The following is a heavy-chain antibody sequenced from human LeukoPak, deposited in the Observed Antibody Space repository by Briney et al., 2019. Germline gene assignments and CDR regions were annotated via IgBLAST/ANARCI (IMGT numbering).Heavy chain of an antibody. CDR3: ARVLRFLEWYDAFDI. D-gene: IGHD3-3*01. V-gene: IGHV1-18*01. CDR1: GYTFTSYG. Sequence: GASVKVSCKASGYTFTSYGISWVRQAPGQGLEWMGWISAYNGNTNYAQKLQGRVTMTTDKSPCTAYMELRSLRSDDTAVYYCARVLRFLEWYDAFDIWGQGTMVTVSS. J-gene: IGHJ3*02. CDR2: ISAYNGNT.